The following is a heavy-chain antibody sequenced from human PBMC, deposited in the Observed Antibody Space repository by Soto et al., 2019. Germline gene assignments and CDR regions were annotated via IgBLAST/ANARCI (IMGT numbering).Heavy chain of an antibody. CDR3: ARVGSGGLLWFGELFYMDG. J-gene: IGHJ6*03. V-gene: IGHV1-8*02. Sequence: QVQLVQSGAEAKKPGASVKVSCKASGYTFTSYDINWVRQATGPGLGWRGWMNPKSGNTGYAQKFQGRATMSRNTSIITAYMELSSLRSEDTAVYYCARVGSGGLLWFGELFYMDGWGKGTTVTVSS. CDR2: MNPKSGNT. CDR1: GYTFTSYD. D-gene: IGHD3-10*01.